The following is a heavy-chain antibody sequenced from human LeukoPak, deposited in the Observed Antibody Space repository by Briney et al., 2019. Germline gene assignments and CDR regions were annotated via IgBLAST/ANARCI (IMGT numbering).Heavy chain of an antibody. D-gene: IGHD6-13*01. CDR2: IIPVFDTA. CDR3: ALSAEKQLVYFDF. J-gene: IGHJ4*02. CDR1: GDTFSNYD. Sequence: ASVKVSCKASGDTFSNYDVTWVRQAPGQGLEWMGRIIPVFDTAKYAQNFHGRVTMTTDESSSTAYMELYSLRSEDTAVYYCALSAEKQLVYFDFWGQGTLVTVSS. V-gene: IGHV1-69*05.